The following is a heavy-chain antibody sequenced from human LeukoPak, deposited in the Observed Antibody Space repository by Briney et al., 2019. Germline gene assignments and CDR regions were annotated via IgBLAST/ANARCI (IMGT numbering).Heavy chain of an antibody. CDR2: ISANNGNT. V-gene: IGHV1-18*01. Sequence: GASVKLSCTASGYTFTSYGISWVRQAPGQGLEWMAWISANNGNTNYAHTLKGRVTMTTDTSTSTAYMELRSLRSDDTAVYYCARDSPFDSGYYYVAGSDFDYWGQGTLVTVSS. CDR3: ARDSPFDSGYYYVAGSDFDY. J-gene: IGHJ4*02. CDR1: GYTFTSYG. D-gene: IGHD3-22*01.